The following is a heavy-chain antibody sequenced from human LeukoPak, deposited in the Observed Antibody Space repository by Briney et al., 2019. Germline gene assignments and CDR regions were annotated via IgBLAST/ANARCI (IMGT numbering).Heavy chain of an antibody. CDR2: ISSSTNI. D-gene: IGHD2-21*02. J-gene: IGHJ4*02. Sequence: GGSLRLSCVAAGFTFSSYSMNWVRQAPGKGLEWVSYISSSTNIYYADSVKGRFTISRDNAKNSLYLQMNSLRAEDTAVYYCAREVMGTGGVGYWGQGTLVTVSS. V-gene: IGHV3-48*01. CDR1: GFTFSSYS. CDR3: AREVMGTGGVGY.